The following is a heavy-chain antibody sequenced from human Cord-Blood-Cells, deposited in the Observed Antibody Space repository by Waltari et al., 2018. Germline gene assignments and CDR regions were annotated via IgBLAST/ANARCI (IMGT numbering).Heavy chain of an antibody. CDR2: ISAYNGNT. J-gene: IGHJ6*02. V-gene: IGHV1-18*01. D-gene: IGHD3-10*01. Sequence: EWMGWISAYNGNTNYAQKLQGRVTMTTDTSTSTAYMELRSLRSDDTAVYYCARVGDYYGSGSYYPSWYYGMDVWGQGTTVTVSS. CDR3: ARVGDYYGSGSYYPSWYYGMDV.